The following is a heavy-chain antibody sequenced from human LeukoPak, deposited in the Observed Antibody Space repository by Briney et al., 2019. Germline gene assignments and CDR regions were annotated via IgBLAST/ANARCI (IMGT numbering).Heavy chain of an antibody. CDR2: INPNSGGK. V-gene: IGHV1-2*06. CDR3: AGERVVAATSPMDV. J-gene: IGHJ6*03. CDR1: GYTFTGYY. Sequence: ASVKVSCKASGYTFTGYYMHWVRQAPGQGLEWMGRINPNSGGKNYAQKFQGRVTMTRDTSISTAYMELSRLRSDDTAVYYCAGERVVAATSPMDVWGKGTTVTVSS. D-gene: IGHD2-15*01.